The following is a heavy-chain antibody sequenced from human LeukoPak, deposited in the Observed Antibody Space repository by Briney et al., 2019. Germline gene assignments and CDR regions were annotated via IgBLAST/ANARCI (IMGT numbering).Heavy chain of an antibody. CDR3: ANRYSSISCPLDY. D-gene: IGHD2-2*01. V-gene: IGHV4-4*09. Sequence: WETLSLTCTVSGDSISTFYWTWIRQPPGKELEWIGHIYARGGTSYNLSLKSRLTISVDTSKNQFPLKLSSVTDADTSVYYSANRYSSISCPLDYWGQGTPVTVSS. J-gene: IGHJ4*02. CDR1: GDSISTFY. CDR2: IYARGGT.